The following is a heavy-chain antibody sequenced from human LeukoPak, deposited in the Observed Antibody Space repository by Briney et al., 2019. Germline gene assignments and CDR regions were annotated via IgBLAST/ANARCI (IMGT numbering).Heavy chain of an antibody. CDR1: GFTFSSYG. CDR3: AKSKYYYGSGSYPYYYYGMDV. J-gene: IGHJ6*02. Sequence: GRSLRLSCAASGFTFSSYGMHWVRQAPGKGLEWVAVISYDGSNKYYADSVKGRFTISRDNSKNTLYLQMNSLRAEDTAVYYCAKSKYYYGSGSYPYYYYGMDVWGQGTTVTVSS. V-gene: IGHV3-30*18. CDR2: ISYDGSNK. D-gene: IGHD3-10*01.